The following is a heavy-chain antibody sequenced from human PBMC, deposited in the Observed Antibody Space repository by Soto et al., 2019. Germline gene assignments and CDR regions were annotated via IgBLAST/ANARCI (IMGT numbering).Heavy chain of an antibody. Sequence: QVQLVESGGGVVQPGTSLRLSCAASGFTFRSHGMRWVRQVPGKGLEWVAAISNDGRSKYYADSVKGRFSISRDNSENTMYLQMNSLRVEDTAMYYCAKQYEFGGLEDYWGQGTLVTVSS. CDR2: ISNDGRSK. CDR1: GFTFRSHG. V-gene: IGHV3-30*18. CDR3: AKQYEFGGLEDY. D-gene: IGHD3-3*01. J-gene: IGHJ4*02.